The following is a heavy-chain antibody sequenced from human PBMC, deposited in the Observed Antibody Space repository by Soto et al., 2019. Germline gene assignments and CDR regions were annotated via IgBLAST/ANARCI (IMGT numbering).Heavy chain of an antibody. J-gene: IGHJ6*02. CDR3: ARDPSYYGMEV. CDR1: GYTFTSYA. V-gene: IGHV1-3*01. Sequence: ASVKFSCKASGYTFTSYAIHWVRQAPGQRLEWMGWINAGNGNTKYSQKFQGRVTITRDTSASTAYMELSSLRSEDTAVYYCARDPSYYGMEVWGQGTTVTVSS. CDR2: INAGNGNT.